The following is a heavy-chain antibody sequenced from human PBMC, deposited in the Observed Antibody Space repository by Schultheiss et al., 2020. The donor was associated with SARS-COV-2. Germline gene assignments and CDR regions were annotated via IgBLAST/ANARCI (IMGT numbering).Heavy chain of an antibody. CDR1: GYTFTGYY. CDR3: AIQLWRYYYGMDV. CDR2: INPNSGGT. Sequence: ASVKVSCKASGYTFTGYYMHWVRQAPGQGLEWMGWINPNSGGTNYAQKFQGRVTMTRDKSISTAYMELSRLRSDDTAVYYCAIQLWRYYYGMDVWGQGTTVTVSS. J-gene: IGHJ6*02. V-gene: IGHV1-2*02. D-gene: IGHD5-18*01.